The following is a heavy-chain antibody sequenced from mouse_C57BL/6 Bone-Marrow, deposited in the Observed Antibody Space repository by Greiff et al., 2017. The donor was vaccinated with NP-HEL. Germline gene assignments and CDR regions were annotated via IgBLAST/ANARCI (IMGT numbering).Heavy chain of an antibody. J-gene: IGHJ4*01. V-gene: IGHV5-6*02. CDR2: ISSGGSYT. D-gene: IGHD3-2*01. CDR3: ASRDSSMDY. CDR1: GFTFSSYG. Sequence: DVQLVESGGDLVKPGGSLKLSCAASGFTFSSYGMSWVRQTPDKRLEWVATISSGGSYTYYPDSVKGRFTISRDNAKNTLYLQMSSLKSEDTAMYYCASRDSSMDYWGQGTSVTVSS.